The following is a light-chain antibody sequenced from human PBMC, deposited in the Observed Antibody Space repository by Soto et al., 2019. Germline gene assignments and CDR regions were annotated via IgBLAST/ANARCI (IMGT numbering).Light chain of an antibody. Sequence: EIVLTQSPGTLSLSPGERATLSCRASQSLSSGYLAWYQQKPGQAPRILIYAASSRATGIPDRFGGSGSGTDFSLTINRLEPEDSAVYYCQQYINLWTFGQGTKVDIK. CDR3: QQYINLWT. CDR1: QSLSSGY. CDR2: AAS. J-gene: IGKJ1*01. V-gene: IGKV3-20*01.